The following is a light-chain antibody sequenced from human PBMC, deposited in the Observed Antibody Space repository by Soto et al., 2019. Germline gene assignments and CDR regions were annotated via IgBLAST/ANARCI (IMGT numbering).Light chain of an antibody. CDR1: SSDVGSYSL. CDR3: CSYAGSTTLYV. J-gene: IGLJ1*01. CDR2: EVS. Sequence: QSALTQPASVSGSPGQSITISCTGTSSDVGSYSLVSRYQQHPGKAPKLMIYEVSKRPSGVSNRFSASKSGNTASLTISGLQAEDEADYYCCSYAGSTTLYVFGSGTKLTVL. V-gene: IGLV2-23*02.